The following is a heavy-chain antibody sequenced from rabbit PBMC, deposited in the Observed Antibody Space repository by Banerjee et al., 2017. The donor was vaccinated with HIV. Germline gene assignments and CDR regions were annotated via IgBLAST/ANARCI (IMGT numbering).Heavy chain of an antibody. D-gene: IGHD4-1*01. J-gene: IGHJ6*01. Sequence: QEQLVESGGGLVQPEGSLTLTCKASGLDFSSSYWICWVRQAPGKGLEWIGCIGADSSGNTVYATWAKGRFTISRTSSTTVALQMTSLTAADTATYFCARDLAGVIGWNFGLWGPGTLVTVS. V-gene: IGHV1S45*01. CDR3: ARDLAGVIGWNFGL. CDR1: GLDFSSSYW. CDR2: IGADSSGNT.